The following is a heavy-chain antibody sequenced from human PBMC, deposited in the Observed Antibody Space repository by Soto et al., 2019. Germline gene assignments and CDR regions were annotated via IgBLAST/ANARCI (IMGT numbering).Heavy chain of an antibody. CDR3: ARTGAGWFDP. J-gene: IGHJ5*02. CDR2: IYWNDDK. V-gene: IGHV2-5*01. D-gene: IGHD7-27*01. CDR1: GFSLSTSGVG. Sequence: QITLKESGPTLVKPTQTLTLTCTFSGFSLSTSGVGVGWIRQPPGKALEWLALIYWNDDKRYSPSLKSRLTITKGTSRNQVVLTMTNMDPVDTATYYCARTGAGWFDPWGQGTLVTVSS.